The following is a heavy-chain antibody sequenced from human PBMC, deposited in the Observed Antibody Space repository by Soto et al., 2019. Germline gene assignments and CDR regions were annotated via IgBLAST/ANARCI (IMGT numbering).Heavy chain of an antibody. CDR1: GFTFSSSS. D-gene: IGHD6-19*01. V-gene: IGHV3-48*02. CDR3: ARNRYSSGLNYC. CDR2: ISSSSSTI. J-gene: IGHJ4*02. Sequence: PGGSLRLSCAASGFTFSSSSMNWVRQAPGKGLEWVSYISSSSSTIYYADSVKGRFTIPRDNAKNSLYLQMNSLRDEDTAVYFCARNRYSSGLNYCWGQGTLVTVSS.